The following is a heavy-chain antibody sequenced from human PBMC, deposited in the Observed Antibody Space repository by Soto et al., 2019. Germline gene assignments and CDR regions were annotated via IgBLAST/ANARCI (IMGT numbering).Heavy chain of an antibody. J-gene: IGHJ4*02. Sequence: SETLSLTCTVSGDSVSSSFWWTWVRQAPGKGLEWIGEIYHSESTNYNPSLKSRVTISLDKSKNQFSLRLTSVTAADTAVYYCARYDFGTFDNWGQGTRVTVPQ. D-gene: IGHD4-17*01. V-gene: IGHV4-4*02. CDR1: GDSVSSSFW. CDR2: IYHSEST. CDR3: ARYDFGTFDN.